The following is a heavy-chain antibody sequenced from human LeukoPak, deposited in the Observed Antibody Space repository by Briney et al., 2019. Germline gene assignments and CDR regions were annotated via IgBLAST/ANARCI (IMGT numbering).Heavy chain of an antibody. D-gene: IGHD1-7*01. CDR3: ARERELRYYMDV. CDR2: ISTTST. CDR1: GFTFNSYS. J-gene: IGHJ6*03. Sequence: GGSLRLSCAASGFTFNSYSMNWVRQAPGKGLEWVSYISTTSTYYADSMKGRFTISRDNAKNSLYLQMNSLRAEDTAVYYCARERELRYYMDVWGKGTTVTISS. V-gene: IGHV3-21*01.